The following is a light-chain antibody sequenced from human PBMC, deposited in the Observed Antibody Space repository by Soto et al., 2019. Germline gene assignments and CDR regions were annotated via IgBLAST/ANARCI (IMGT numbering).Light chain of an antibody. CDR2: LNSDGSH. Sequence: QLVLTQPPSASASLGASVKLTCTLSSGHNSYAIAWHQQQPEKGPRYLMKLNSDGSHSKGDGIPDRFSGSSSGAERYLTISSLQSEDEADYYCQTWSTEIRVFGGGTKLTVL. CDR3: QTWSTEIRV. J-gene: IGLJ3*02. V-gene: IGLV4-69*01. CDR1: SGHNSYA.